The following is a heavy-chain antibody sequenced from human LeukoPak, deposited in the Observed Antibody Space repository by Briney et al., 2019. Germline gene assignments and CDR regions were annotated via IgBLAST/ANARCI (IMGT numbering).Heavy chain of an antibody. CDR2: ISAYNGNT. D-gene: IGHD2-2*02. CDR1: GYTFTSYG. J-gene: IGHJ4*02. CDR3: ARDAMYCSSTSCYSGY. Sequence: ASVKVSCKASGYTFTSYGISWVRQAPGQGLEWMGWISAYNGNTNYAQKLQGRVTMTTDTSTSTAYMELRSLGSDDTAVYYCARDAMYCSSTSCYSGYWGQGTLVTVSS. V-gene: IGHV1-18*01.